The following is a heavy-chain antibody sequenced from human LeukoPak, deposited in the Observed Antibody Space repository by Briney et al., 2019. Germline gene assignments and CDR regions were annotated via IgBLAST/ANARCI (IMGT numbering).Heavy chain of an antibody. J-gene: IGHJ6*04. CDR2: ISSSGSTI. CDR1: GFTVSSNY. D-gene: IGHD3-10*02. V-gene: IGHV3-11*04. Sequence: PGGSLRLSCAASGFTVSSNYMSWVRQAPGKGLEWVSYISSSGSTIYYADSVEGRFTISRDNAKNSLYLQMNSLRAEDTAVYYCAELGITMIGGVWGKGTTVTISS. CDR3: AELGITMIGGV.